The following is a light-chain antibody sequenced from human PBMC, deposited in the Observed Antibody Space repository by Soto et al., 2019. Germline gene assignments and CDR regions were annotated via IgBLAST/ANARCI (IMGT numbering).Light chain of an antibody. CDR3: QHYNSYWT. V-gene: IGKV1-5*03. CDR1: QSISNS. CDR2: NAS. Sequence: DIQMTQSPSTLSASVGDRVTITCRATQSISNSLAWYQQKPGKAPKLLIYNASSLESGVPSRFSGRGSGTEFTLTITSLQPDDFATYYCQHYNSYWTFGQGTKVEIK. J-gene: IGKJ1*01.